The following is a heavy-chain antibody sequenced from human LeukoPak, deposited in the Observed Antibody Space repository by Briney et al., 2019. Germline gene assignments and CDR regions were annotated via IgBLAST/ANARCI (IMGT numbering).Heavy chain of an antibody. Sequence: ASVKVSCKASGYTFTGYYMHWVRQAPGQGLEWMDIINPSGGSTSHAQKFQGRVTMTRDTSASTVYMELSSLRSEDTAVYYCASVYKYGMDVWGQGTTVTVSS. CDR3: ASVYKYGMDV. CDR2: INPSGGST. J-gene: IGHJ6*02. CDR1: GYTFTGYY. V-gene: IGHV1-46*01.